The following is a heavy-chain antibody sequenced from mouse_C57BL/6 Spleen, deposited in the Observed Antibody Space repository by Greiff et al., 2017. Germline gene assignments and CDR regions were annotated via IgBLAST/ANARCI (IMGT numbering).Heavy chain of an antibody. D-gene: IGHD2-1*01. J-gene: IGHJ3*01. Sequence: EVQLQQSGPELVKPGASVKMSCKASGYTFTDYNMHWVKQSHGKSLGWIGYINPNNGGTSYNQKFKGKATLTVNKSSSTAYMELRSLTSEDSAVYYCAREDYYGNYVAYWGQGTLVTVSA. V-gene: IGHV1-22*01. CDR2: INPNNGGT. CDR3: AREDYYGNYVAY. CDR1: GYTFTDYN.